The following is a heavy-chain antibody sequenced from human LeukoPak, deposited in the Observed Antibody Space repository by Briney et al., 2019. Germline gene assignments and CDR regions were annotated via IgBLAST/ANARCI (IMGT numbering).Heavy chain of an antibody. CDR2: IDANSGNT. D-gene: IGHD3-22*01. CDR3: VGISPRFYFDISNS. J-gene: IGHJ5*02. CDR1: GYTFIDYY. V-gene: IGHV1-2*02. Sequence: ASVKVSCKTSGYTFIDYYVYWVRQAPGQGLEWMGWIDANSGNTIYAQKFQGRVTITRDTSINTAYMELSRLTSEDTAVYYCVGISPRFYFDISNSWGQGTLVTVPS.